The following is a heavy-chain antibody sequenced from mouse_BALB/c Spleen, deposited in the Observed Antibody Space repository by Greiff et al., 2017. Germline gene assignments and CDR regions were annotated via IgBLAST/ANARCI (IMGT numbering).Heavy chain of an antibody. CDR2: ISSGGGST. CDR1: GFAFSSYD. J-gene: IGHJ3*01. D-gene: IGHD2-2*01. CDR3: ARHTPIYYGYDGGFAY. V-gene: IGHV5-12-1*01. Sequence: EVKLVESGGGLVKPGGSLKLSCAASGFAFSSYDMSWVRQTPEKRLEWVAYISSGGGSTYYPDTVKGRFTISRDNAKNTLYLQMSSLKSEDTAMYYCARHTPIYYGYDGGFAYWGQGTLVTVSA.